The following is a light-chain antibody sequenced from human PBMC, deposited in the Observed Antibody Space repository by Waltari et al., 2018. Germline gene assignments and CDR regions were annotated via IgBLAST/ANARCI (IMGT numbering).Light chain of an antibody. Sequence: DIVMTQSPDSLAASLGERATTHCQSSQSVLYSSNNKNYLAWYQQKPGQPPKLLIYWASTRESGVPDRFSGSGSGTDFTLTISSLQAEDVAVYYCQQYYSTLPTFGQGTKVEIK. CDR3: QQYYSTLPT. CDR1: QSVLYSSNNKNY. J-gene: IGKJ1*01. V-gene: IGKV4-1*01. CDR2: WAS.